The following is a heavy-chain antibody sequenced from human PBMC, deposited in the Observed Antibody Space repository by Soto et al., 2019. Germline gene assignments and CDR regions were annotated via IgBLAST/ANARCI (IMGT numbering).Heavy chain of an antibody. D-gene: IGHD4-17*01. CDR2: ISGGGDST. Sequence: EEQLLASGGGLVQPGGSLRLSCAASGFSFSSYGMSWVRQAPGKGLEWVSGISGGGDSTYYADSVKGRFTISRDKSKNTLYLQMNSLRAEDTAVYYCARGQDDYGDSDVWFDPWGQGTLVSVSS. CDR1: GFSFSSYG. J-gene: IGHJ5*02. CDR3: ARGQDDYGDSDVWFDP. V-gene: IGHV3-23*01.